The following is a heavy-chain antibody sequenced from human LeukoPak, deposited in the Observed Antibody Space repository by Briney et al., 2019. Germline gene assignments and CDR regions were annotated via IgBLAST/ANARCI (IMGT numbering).Heavy chain of an antibody. CDR1: GGSISSYY. CDR3: ARGSAGYYSIDY. Sequence: SETLSLTCTVSGGSISSYYWSWIRQPAGKGLEWIGRIYSSGSTNSSPSLKSRVTMSLDTSKNQFSLNLNSVTAADTAVYYCARGSAGYYSIDYWGQGTPVTVSS. V-gene: IGHV4-4*07. D-gene: IGHD5-24*01. J-gene: IGHJ4*02. CDR2: IYSSGST.